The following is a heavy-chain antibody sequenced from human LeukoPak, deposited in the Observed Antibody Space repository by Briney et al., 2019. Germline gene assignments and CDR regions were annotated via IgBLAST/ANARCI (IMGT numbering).Heavy chain of an antibody. CDR1: GGSISSGGYY. CDR3: ARDCSSTSCYNAFDI. Sequence: SETLSLTCTVSGGSISSGGYYWSWIRRHPGKGLEWIGYIYYSGSTYYNPSLKSRVTISVDTSKNQFSLKLSSVTAADTAVYYCARDCSSTSCYNAFDIWGQGTMVTVSS. CDR2: IYYSGST. J-gene: IGHJ3*02. V-gene: IGHV4-31*03. D-gene: IGHD2-2*02.